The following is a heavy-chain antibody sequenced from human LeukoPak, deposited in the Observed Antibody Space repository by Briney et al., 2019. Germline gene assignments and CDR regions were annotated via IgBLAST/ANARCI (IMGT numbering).Heavy chain of an antibody. CDR1: GGSISSSDW. CDR2: IYHSGST. D-gene: IGHD3-22*01. Sequence: PSETLSLTCAVSGGSISSSDWGSWVRQPPGKGLEWVGEIYHSGSTNYNPSLKSRVTISVDKSKNQFSLNLSSVTAADTAVYYCARDRRYYDSSAYIRGFDYWGQGTLVTVSS. V-gene: IGHV4-4*02. CDR3: ARDRRYYDSSAYIRGFDY. J-gene: IGHJ4*02.